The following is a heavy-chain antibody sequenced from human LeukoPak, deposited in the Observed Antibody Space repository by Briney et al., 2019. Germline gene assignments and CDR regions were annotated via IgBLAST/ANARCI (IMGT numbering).Heavy chain of an antibody. D-gene: IGHD6-6*01. CDR1: GFTFDDYT. J-gene: IGHJ4*02. Sequence: GGSLRLSCAASGFTFDDYTMHWVRQAPGKGLEWVSLISWDGGSTYYADSVKGRFTISRDNSKNSLYLQMNSLRTEDTALYYCAKDSAYSSSSRGGIDYWGQGTLVTVSS. V-gene: IGHV3-43*01. CDR2: ISWDGGST. CDR3: AKDSAYSSSSRGGIDY.